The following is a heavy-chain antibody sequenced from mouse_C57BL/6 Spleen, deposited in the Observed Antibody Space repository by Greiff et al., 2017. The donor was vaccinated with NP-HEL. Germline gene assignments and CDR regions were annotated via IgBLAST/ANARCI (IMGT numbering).Heavy chain of an antibody. D-gene: IGHD1-1*01. Sequence: QVQLKESGPELVKPGASVKISCKASGYAFSSSWMNWVKQRPGKGLEWIGRIYPGDGDTNYNGKFKGKATLTADKSSSTAYMQLSSLTSEDSAVYVCARDYYGSSPPWFAYWGQGTLVTVSA. V-gene: IGHV1-82*01. CDR3: ARDYYGSSPPWFAY. CDR2: IYPGDGDT. CDR1: GYAFSSSW. J-gene: IGHJ3*01.